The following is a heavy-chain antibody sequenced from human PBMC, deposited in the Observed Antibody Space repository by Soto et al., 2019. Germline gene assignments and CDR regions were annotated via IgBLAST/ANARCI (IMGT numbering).Heavy chain of an antibody. D-gene: IGHD6-25*01. V-gene: IGHV4-4*02. CDR3: VKEVGLRGTSGLVS. Sequence: QVQLQESGPGLVEPSETLSLTCAVSGGSISETYWWSWVRQPPGKGLQWIGETSYRGTAHYNPSRSTVVNMSLHSSKSLVSLLFTSAFAADAAFYHCVKEVGLRGTSGLVSWSHGTLVIISS. J-gene: IGHJ5*01. CDR1: GGSISETYW. CDR2: TSYRGTA.